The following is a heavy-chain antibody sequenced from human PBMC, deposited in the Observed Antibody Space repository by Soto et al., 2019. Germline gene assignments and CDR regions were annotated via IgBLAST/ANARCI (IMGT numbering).Heavy chain of an antibody. CDR1: GYTFTSYA. CDR2: INAGNGNT. J-gene: IGHJ4*02. CDR3: ARDPYLTYGDSHFDY. V-gene: IGHV1-3*01. Sequence: QVQLVQSGAEVKKPGASVKVSCKASGYTFTSYAMHWVRQAPGQRLEWMGWINAGNGNTKYSQKFQGRVTITRDTSASTAYMELSSLRSEDTAVYYCARDPYLTYGDSHFDYWGQGTLVTVSS. D-gene: IGHD4-17*01.